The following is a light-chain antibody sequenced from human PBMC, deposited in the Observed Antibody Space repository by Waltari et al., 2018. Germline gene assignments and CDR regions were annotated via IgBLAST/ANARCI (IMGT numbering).Light chain of an antibody. CDR2: DVS. Sequence: QSALTQPASVSGSLGQSITISCTGTSRDIGGYNYVSWYQQHPGKAPKLIIYDVSTRPSGTSIRFSGSKSGNTASLTISGLQAEDDADYFGNSYTTDRTWVFGGGTKLTVL. J-gene: IGLJ3*02. CDR1: SRDIGGYNY. V-gene: IGLV2-14*03. CDR3: NSYTTDRTWV.